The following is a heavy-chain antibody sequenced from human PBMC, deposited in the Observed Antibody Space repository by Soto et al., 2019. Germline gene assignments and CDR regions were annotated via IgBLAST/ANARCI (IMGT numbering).Heavy chain of an antibody. CDR2: ISSSSSTI. V-gene: IGHV3-48*02. Sequence: GGSLRLSCAASGFTFSSYSMNWVRQAPGKGLEWVSYISSSSSTIYYADSVKGRFTISRDNAKNSLYLQMNSLRDEDTAVYYCARGGSGRLQSPYYFDYWGQGTLVTVSS. CDR1: GFTFSSYS. J-gene: IGHJ4*02. D-gene: IGHD6-25*01. CDR3: ARGGSGRLQSPYYFDY.